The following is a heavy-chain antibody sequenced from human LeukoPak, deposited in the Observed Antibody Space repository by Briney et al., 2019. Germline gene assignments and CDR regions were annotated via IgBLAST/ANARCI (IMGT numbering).Heavy chain of an antibody. V-gene: IGHV3-7*01. Sequence: GGSLRLSCAVSGFVFRNYFMSWVRQAPGKGLEWVASIKNDGSEKYYVDSVRGRYTISRDNTKNSLYLQMSSLRAEDTAVYYCATDRGWRTSGYYLYYFEYWGQGTLVTFSS. D-gene: IGHD3-3*01. CDR3: ATDRGWRTSGYYLYYFEY. CDR2: IKNDGSEK. J-gene: IGHJ4*02. CDR1: GFVFRNYF.